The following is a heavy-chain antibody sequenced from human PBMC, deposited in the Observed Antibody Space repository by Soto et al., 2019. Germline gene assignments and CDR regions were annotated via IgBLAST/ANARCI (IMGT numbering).Heavy chain of an antibody. J-gene: IGHJ4*02. V-gene: IGHV3-13*01. CDR2: IGTAGDT. Sequence: GGSLRLSCAASGFTFSSYDMHWVRQATGKGLEWVSAIGTAGDTYYPGSVKGRFTISRENAKNSLYLQMNSLRAEDTAVYYCALEKSFGGNPPLLDDWGQGTLVTVSS. D-gene: IGHD2-15*01. CDR1: GFTFSSYD. CDR3: ALEKSFGGNPPLLDD.